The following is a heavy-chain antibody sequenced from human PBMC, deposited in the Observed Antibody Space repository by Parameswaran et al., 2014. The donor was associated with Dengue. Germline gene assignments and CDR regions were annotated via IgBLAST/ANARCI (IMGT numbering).Heavy chain of an antibody. CDR2: ISRGSSVI. CDR3: AREGADWGVDY. Sequence: VRQMPGKGLEWVSYISRGSSVIYYADSVKGRFTISRDNAKSSLYLQTNSLRDEDTAVYYCAREGADWGVDYWGQGTLVTVSS. J-gene: IGHJ4*02. D-gene: IGHD3-16*01. V-gene: IGHV3-48*02.